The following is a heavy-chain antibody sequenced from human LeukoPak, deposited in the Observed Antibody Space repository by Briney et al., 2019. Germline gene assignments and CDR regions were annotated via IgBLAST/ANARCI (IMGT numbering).Heavy chain of an antibody. CDR2: ISSNGGRT. CDR3: VKDSSGWYYYFDY. D-gene: IGHD6-19*01. J-gene: IGHJ4*02. Sequence: GGSLRLSCSASGFTFSTYAMHWVRQAPGKGLECVSGISSNGGRTYYADSVKGRFTVSRDNSKNTLYLQISSLRAEDTAVYYCVKDSSGWYYYFDYWGQGTLVSVSS. CDR1: GFTFSTYA. V-gene: IGHV3-64D*06.